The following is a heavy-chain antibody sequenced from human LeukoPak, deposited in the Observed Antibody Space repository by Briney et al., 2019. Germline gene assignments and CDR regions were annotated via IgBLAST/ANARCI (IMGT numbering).Heavy chain of an antibody. J-gene: IGHJ3*02. Sequence: SGGSLRLSCAASGFTVGSNYMSWVRQAPGKGLEWVSVIYSGGSTYYADSVKGRFTISRDNSKNTRYLQINSLRAEDTAVYYCARDVAATSDAFDIWGQGTMVTVSS. V-gene: IGHV3-66*01. CDR3: ARDVAATSDAFDI. CDR1: GFTVGSNY. CDR2: IYSGGST. D-gene: IGHD5-12*01.